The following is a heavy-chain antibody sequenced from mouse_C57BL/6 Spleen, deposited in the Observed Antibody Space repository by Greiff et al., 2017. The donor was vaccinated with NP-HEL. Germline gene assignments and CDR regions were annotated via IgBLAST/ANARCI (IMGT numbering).Heavy chain of an antibody. CDR3: ARGDYSNYEGYAMDY. V-gene: IGHV1-64*01. CDR1: GYTFTSYW. CDR2: IHPNSGST. J-gene: IGHJ4*01. Sequence: QVQLQQPGAELVKPGASVKLSCKASGYTFTSYWMHRVKQRPGQGLEWIGMIHPNSGSTNYNEKFKSKATLTVDKSSSTAYMQLSSLTSEDSAVYYCARGDYSNYEGYAMDYWGQGTSVTVSS. D-gene: IGHD2-5*01.